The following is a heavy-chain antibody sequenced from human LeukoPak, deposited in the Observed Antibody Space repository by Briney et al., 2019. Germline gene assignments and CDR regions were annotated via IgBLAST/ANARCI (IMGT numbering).Heavy chain of an antibody. Sequence: SETLSLTCIVSGDSISSYYWSWLRQPPGKGPEWIGNIYYRGSPNYNPSLKSRVTISMDTSKNLFSLKLSSVTAADTAVYYCARDRRAAGSIFDYWGQGTLVTVSS. J-gene: IGHJ4*02. CDR2: IYYRGSP. D-gene: IGHD6-13*01. V-gene: IGHV4-59*01. CDR3: ARDRRAAGSIFDY. CDR1: GDSISSYY.